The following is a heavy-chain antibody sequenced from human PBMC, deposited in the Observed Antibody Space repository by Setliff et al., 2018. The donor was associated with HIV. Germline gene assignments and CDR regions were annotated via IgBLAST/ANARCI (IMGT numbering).Heavy chain of an antibody. D-gene: IGHD3-10*01. CDR1: GHTFANSY. CDR3: ARDHVFGSRTGFDP. CDR2: MNPNDGGT. J-gene: IGHJ5*02. Sequence: ASVKVSCKASGHTFANSYLHWVRQGPGQGLEWMGIMNPNDGGTQYAQNFRGRVSMTRDTSTTTVYMELYSLRSEDTAVYYCARDHVFGSRTGFDPWGPGILVTVSS. V-gene: IGHV1-46*01.